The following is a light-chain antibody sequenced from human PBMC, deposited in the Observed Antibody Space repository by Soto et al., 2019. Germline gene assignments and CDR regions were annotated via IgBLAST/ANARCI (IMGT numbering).Light chain of an antibody. CDR2: YDD. CDR3: AAWDDRLNGVV. Sequence: QSVVTQPTSVSGAPRQRVTISCSGGSSNIGSNAVNWYQQFPGKAPKLLIYYDDLLPSGVSDRFSGSTSGTSASLAISGLQAEDEADYYCAAWDDRLNGVVFGGGTKLTVL. CDR1: SSNIGSNA. J-gene: IGLJ3*02. V-gene: IGLV1-36*01.